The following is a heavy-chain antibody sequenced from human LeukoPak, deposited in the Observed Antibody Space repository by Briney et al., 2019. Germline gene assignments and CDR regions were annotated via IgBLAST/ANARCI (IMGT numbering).Heavy chain of an antibody. Sequence: ASVKVSCKASGYSFTDYGITWVRQAPGRELEWMGWISGRNGNTNYSQRLQGRVTMTTDTSTSTAYMELRSLTSDDTAVYYCTRDHALWSNCFDYWGQGTLVTVSS. CDR2: ISGRNGNT. V-gene: IGHV1-18*01. D-gene: IGHD2/OR15-2a*01. CDR1: GYSFTDYG. CDR3: TRDHALWSNCFDY. J-gene: IGHJ4*02.